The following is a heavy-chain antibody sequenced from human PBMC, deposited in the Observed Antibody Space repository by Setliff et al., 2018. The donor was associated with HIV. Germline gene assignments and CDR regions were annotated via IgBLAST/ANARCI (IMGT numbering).Heavy chain of an antibody. CDR3: AKVFAFGVDGFDI. D-gene: IGHD3-10*01. CDR2: VGAVGAPT. Sequence: PGGSLRLSCAASGFTFSTYAMGWVRQAPGKGLEWVSTVGAVGAPTHYAESVKGRFTISKDNSQNALYLQMNSLTDEDTAVYYCAKVFAFGVDGFDIWGQGTMVTVSS. J-gene: IGHJ3*02. CDR1: GFTFSTYA. V-gene: IGHV3-23*01.